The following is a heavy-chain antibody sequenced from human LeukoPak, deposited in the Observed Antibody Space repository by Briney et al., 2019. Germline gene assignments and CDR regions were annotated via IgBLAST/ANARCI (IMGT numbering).Heavy chain of an antibody. CDR1: GFTVSSNY. CDR3: ARGGGSGSYYTEFDP. Sequence: GGSLRLSCAASGFTVSSNYMSWVRQAPGKGLEWVSLIYSGGSTYYADSVKGRFTMSRDDSKNTLYLQMNSLRAGDTAVYYCARGGGSGSYYTEFDPWVQGTLVTVSS. V-gene: IGHV3-53*01. J-gene: IGHJ5*02. D-gene: IGHD3-10*01. CDR2: IYSGGST.